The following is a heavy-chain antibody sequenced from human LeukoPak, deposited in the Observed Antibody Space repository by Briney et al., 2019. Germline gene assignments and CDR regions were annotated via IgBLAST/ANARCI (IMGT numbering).Heavy chain of an antibody. CDR3: ARDDYYDSSGLDY. D-gene: IGHD3-22*01. V-gene: IGHV3-53*01. CDR2: ISTGGST. Sequence: PGGSLRLSCVASGLTVSRHYMTWVRQAPGKGLEWLSVISTGGSTNYADSVKGRFTISRDNSKNILSLQMNSLRAEDTAVYYCARDDYYDSSGLDYWGQGILVTVSS. J-gene: IGHJ4*02. CDR1: GLTVSRHY.